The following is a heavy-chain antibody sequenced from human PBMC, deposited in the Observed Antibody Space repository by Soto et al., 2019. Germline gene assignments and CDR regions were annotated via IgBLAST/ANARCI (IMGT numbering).Heavy chain of an antibody. D-gene: IGHD6-6*01. J-gene: IGHJ6*03. CDR2: MNPNSGNT. CDR3: ASGPDLVYYYYYYMGV. CDR1: GYSFTSYE. V-gene: IGHV1-8*01. Sequence: QVQLVQSGAEVKKPGASVKVSCKASGYSFTSYEIYWVRQATGQGLEWMGWMNPNSGNTGYSQKLQGRVTMTRNTSISTAYMELTSLRSEDTAVYSCASGPDLVYYYYYYMGVWGKGTTVTVSS.